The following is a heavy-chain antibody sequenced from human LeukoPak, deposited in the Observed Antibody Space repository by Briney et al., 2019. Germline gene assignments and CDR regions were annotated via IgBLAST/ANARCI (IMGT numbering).Heavy chain of an antibody. J-gene: IGHJ6*02. CDR1: GGSFSGYY. Sequence: SETLSLTCAVYGGSFSGYYWSWIRQPPGKGLEWIGEINHSGSTNYNPSLKSRVTISVDTSKNQFSLKLSSVTAADTAVYYCARVGGSGPWGMDVWGQGTTVTVSS. CDR3: ARVGGSGPWGMDV. V-gene: IGHV4-34*01. D-gene: IGHD3-10*01. CDR2: INHSGST.